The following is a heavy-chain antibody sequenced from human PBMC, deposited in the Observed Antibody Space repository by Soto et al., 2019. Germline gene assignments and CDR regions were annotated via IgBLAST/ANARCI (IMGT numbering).Heavy chain of an antibody. CDR2: IYYSGST. V-gene: IGHV4-59*08. CDR1: GDSISSYY. Sequence: SETLSLTCTVSGDSISSYYWSWIRQPPGKGLEWIGYIYYSGSTNYNPSLKSRVTISVDTSKNQFSLKLSSVTAADTAVYYCARRYSPGFDYWGQGTLVTVSS. J-gene: IGHJ4*02. CDR3: ARRYSPGFDY. D-gene: IGHD4-4*01.